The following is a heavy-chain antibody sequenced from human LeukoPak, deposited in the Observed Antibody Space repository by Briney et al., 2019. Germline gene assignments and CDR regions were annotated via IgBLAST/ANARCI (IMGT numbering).Heavy chain of an antibody. D-gene: IGHD5-12*01. CDR3: AKVRYSGYDDDY. CDR1: GFTFSDYY. Sequence: GGSLRLSCAASGFTFSDYYMSWIRQAPGKGLEWVSYISSSGSTIYYADSVKGRFTISRDNAKNSLYLQMNSLRAGDTAVYYCAKVRYSGYDDDYWGQGTLVTVSS. V-gene: IGHV3-11*01. J-gene: IGHJ4*02. CDR2: ISSSGSTI.